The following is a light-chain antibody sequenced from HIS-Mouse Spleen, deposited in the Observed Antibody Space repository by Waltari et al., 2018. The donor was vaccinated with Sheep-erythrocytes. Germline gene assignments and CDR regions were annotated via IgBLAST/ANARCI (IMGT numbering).Light chain of an antibody. CDR1: SSNIGSNT. Sequence: QSVLPQPPSASGTPGQRVPISCSVSSSNIGSNTLNWYQQLPGTAPKLLIYSNNQRPSGVPDRFSGSKSGTSASLAISGLQSEDEADYYCAAWDDSLNGPVFGGGTKLTVL. CDR3: AAWDDSLNGPV. V-gene: IGLV1-44*01. CDR2: SNN. J-gene: IGLJ3*02.